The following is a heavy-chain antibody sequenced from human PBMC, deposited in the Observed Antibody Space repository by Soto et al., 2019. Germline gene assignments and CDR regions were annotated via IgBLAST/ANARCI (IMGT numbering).Heavy chain of an antibody. CDR1: GFNFSSYA. CDR2: ISGDGGET. CDR3: ARVLLWFGNLPQRGANFDS. J-gene: IGHJ4*02. Sequence: GGSLSLSWAASGFNFSSYAMSWVRPAPGKGLEWVSAISGDGGETYYVDSVKGRFTISRDNSKNTLYLQMNSLRAEDTAVYYCARVLLWFGNLPQRGANFDSWGQGTLVTVSS. V-gene: IGHV3-23*01. D-gene: IGHD3-10*01.